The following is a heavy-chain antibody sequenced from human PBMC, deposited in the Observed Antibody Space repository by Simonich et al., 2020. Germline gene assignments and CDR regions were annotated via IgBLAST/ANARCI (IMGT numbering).Heavy chain of an antibody. V-gene: IGHV1-8*03. D-gene: IGHD1-26*01. CDR2: MNPNSGNT. CDR1: GYTFTSYD. Sequence: QVQLVQSGAEVKKPGASVKVSCKASGYTFTSYDINWVRQATGQGLEWMGWMNPNSGNTGYAQKCQGRVTITRNTSISTAYMELSSLRSEDTAVHYCARTYSGSYYYFDYWGQGTLVTVSS. CDR3: ARTYSGSYYYFDY. J-gene: IGHJ4*02.